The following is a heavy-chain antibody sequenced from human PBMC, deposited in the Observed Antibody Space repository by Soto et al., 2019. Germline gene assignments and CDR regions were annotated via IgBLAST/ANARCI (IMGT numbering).Heavy chain of an antibody. V-gene: IGHV3-7*01. CDR3: ASDLNWPNF. D-gene: IGHD1-20*01. J-gene: IGHJ4*02. CDR1: GFTFSTYF. Sequence: EVQLVESGGGLVQPRGSLRLSCAASGFTFSTYFMTWVRQAPGKGLEWVATIKPDGSERWYVDSVKGRFTISRDNAKNSLYLEMNSLRAEDTAVYFCASDLNWPNFWGQGSLVAVSS. CDR2: IKPDGSER.